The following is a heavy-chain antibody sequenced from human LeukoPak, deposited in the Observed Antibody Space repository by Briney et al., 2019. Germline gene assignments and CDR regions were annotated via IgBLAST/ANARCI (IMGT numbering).Heavy chain of an antibody. D-gene: IGHD3-16*01. CDR3: ARPKGVFAFDI. CDR2: IDNSGNIQ. Sequence: GGSLRLSCAASGFTFSTYAMNWVRQAPGRGLEWVSYIDNSGNIQYYADSVKGRFTISRDNAKNSLYLQMNSLRPEDTAVYYCARPKGVFAFDIWGQGTMVTVSS. CDR1: GFTFSTYA. J-gene: IGHJ3*02. V-gene: IGHV3-48*03.